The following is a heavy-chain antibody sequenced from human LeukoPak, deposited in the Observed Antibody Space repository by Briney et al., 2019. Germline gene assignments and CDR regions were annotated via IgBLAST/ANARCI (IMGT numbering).Heavy chain of an antibody. Sequence: ASVKVSCKVSGYTLTELSMHWVRQAPGKGLEWMGGFDPEDGETIYAQKFQGRVTMTEDTSTDTAYMELSSLRAEDTAVYYCARDQTKWELLGFWGQGTLVTVSS. D-gene: IGHD1-26*01. CDR1: GYTLTELS. CDR2: FDPEDGET. V-gene: IGHV1-24*01. CDR3: ARDQTKWELLGF. J-gene: IGHJ4*02.